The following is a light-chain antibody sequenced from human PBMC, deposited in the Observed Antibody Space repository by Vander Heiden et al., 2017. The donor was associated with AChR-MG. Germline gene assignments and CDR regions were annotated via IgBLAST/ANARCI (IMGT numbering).Light chain of an antibody. CDR1: QSLLHSNGYNY. CDR2: LGS. J-gene: IGKJ3*01. CDR3: MQALQTLGVIT. V-gene: IGKV2-28*01. Sequence: DIVMTQSPLSLPVTPGEPASISCRSSQSLLHSNGYNYLDWYLQKPGQSPQLLIYLGSNRASGVPDRFSGSGSGTDFTLKISRVEAEDVGVYYCMQALQTLGVITFGPGTKVDIK.